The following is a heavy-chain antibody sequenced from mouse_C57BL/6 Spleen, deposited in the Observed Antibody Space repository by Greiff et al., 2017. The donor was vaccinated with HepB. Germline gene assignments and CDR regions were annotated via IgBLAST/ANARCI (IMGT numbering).Heavy chain of an antibody. D-gene: IGHD4-1*01. CDR3: ARAGWDGWFAY. V-gene: IGHV3-1*01. CDR2: ISYSGST. J-gene: IGHJ3*01. Sequence: EVQLQQSGPGMVKPSQSLSLTCTVTGYSITSGYDWHWIRHFPGNKLEWMGYISYSGSTNYNPSLKSRISITHDTSKNHFFLKLNSVTTEDTATYYCARAGWDGWFAYWGQGTLVTVSA. CDR1: GYSITSGYD.